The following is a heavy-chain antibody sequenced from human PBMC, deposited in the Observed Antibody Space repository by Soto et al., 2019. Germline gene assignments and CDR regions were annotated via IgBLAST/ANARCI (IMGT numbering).Heavy chain of an antibody. J-gene: IGHJ4*02. CDR3: GRDYYDSSGFVGFPDY. CDR1: GFTFSSYA. Sequence: PGGSLRLSCAASGFTFSSYAMSWVRQAPGKGLEWMALISNDGRHKYYADSVKGRFTISRDNSKNSLYLQVKSLRAEDTAVYYCGRDYYDSSGFVGFPDYWGQGTLVTVSS. CDR2: ISNDGRHK. D-gene: IGHD3-22*01. V-gene: IGHV3-30*04.